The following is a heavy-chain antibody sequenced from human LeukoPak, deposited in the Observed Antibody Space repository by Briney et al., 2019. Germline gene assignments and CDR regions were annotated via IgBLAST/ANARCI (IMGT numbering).Heavy chain of an antibody. CDR3: AKEKSGYCGGDCYFDY. J-gene: IGHJ4*02. CDR1: GFTFSSYG. V-gene: IGHV3-30*18. Sequence: GGSLRLSCAASGFTFSSYGMHWVRQAPGKGLEWVAVISYDGSNKYYADSVKGRFTISRDNSKNTLYLQMNSLRAEDTAVYYCAKEKSGYCGGDCYFDYWGQGTLVTVSS. CDR2: ISYDGSNK. D-gene: IGHD2-21*02.